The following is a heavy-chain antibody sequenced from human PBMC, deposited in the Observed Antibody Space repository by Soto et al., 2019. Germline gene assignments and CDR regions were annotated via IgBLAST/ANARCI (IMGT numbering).Heavy chain of an antibody. V-gene: IGHV3-33*01. D-gene: IGHD5-12*01. CDR3: ARDGGCRDGYTVGCHWFDP. CDR2: IWYAGSNK. CDR1: GFTFSSYG. J-gene: IGHJ5*02. Sequence: QVQLVESGGGVVQPGRSLRLSCAASGFTFSSYGMHWVRQAPGKGLEWVAVIWYAGSNKYYEDSVKGRFTISRDNSKNTLYLQMNSLRAEEMAVYYCARDGGCRDGYTVGCHWFDPWGQGTLVTVSS.